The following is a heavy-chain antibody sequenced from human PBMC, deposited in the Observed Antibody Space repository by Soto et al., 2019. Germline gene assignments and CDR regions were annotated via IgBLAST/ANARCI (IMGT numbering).Heavy chain of an antibody. CDR1: GFTVSSNY. V-gene: IGHV3-30-3*01. CDR2: ISYDGSNK. D-gene: IGHD6-6*01. Sequence: VQLVESGGGLIQPGGSLRLSCAASGFTVSSNYMSWVRQAPGKGLEWVAVISYDGSNKYYADSVKGRFTISRDNSKNTLYLQMNSLRAEDTAVYYCARVGVEYSSPTYYYDYWGQGTLVTVSS. J-gene: IGHJ4*02. CDR3: ARVGVEYSSPTYYYDY.